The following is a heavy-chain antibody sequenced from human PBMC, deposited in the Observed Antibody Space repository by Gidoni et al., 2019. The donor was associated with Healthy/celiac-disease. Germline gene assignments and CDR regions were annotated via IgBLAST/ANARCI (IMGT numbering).Heavy chain of an antibody. CDR1: GFTFSSYA. D-gene: IGHD3-3*02. V-gene: IGHV3-23*01. CDR3: ATHLARLYGMDV. CDR2: ISGSGGST. Sequence: EVQLLESGGGLVQPGGSLRLSCAASGFTFSSYAMSWVRQAPGKGLEWVSAISGSGGSTYYADSVKGRFTISRDNSKNTLYLQMNSLRAEDTAVYYCATHLARLYGMDVWGQGTTVTVSS. J-gene: IGHJ6*02.